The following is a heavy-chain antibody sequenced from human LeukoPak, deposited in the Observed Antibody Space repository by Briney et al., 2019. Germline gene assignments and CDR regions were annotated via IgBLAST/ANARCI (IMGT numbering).Heavy chain of an antibody. V-gene: IGHV3-21*01. Sequence: GGSLRLSCAASGFTFSTYSMNWVRQAPGKGLEWVSSISSSSSYIYYADSVKGRFTISRDNAKNSLSLQMNSLRAEDTAVYYCARGGYSSTLYGRYQHWGQGTLVTVSS. D-gene: IGHD6-13*01. CDR3: ARGGYSSTLYGRYQH. CDR2: ISSSSSYI. CDR1: GFTFSTYS. J-gene: IGHJ1*01.